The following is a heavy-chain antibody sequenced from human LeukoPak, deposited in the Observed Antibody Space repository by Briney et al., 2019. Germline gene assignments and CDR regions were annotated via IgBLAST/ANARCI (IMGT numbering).Heavy chain of an antibody. CDR2: IYHSGST. D-gene: IGHD3-22*01. CDR3: AREAVYYYDSSGYLLGAFDI. CDR1: GGSISSGGYY. V-gene: IGHV4-30-2*01. J-gene: IGHJ3*02. Sequence: SETLSLTCTVSGGSISSGGYYWSWIRQPPGKGLEWIGYIYHSGSTYYNPSLKSRVTISVDTSKNQFSLKLGSVTAADTAVYYCAREAVYYYDSSGYLLGAFDIWGQGTMVTVSS.